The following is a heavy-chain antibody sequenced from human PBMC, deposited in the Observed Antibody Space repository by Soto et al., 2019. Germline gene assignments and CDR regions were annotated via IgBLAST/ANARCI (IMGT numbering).Heavy chain of an antibody. D-gene: IGHD4-4*01. Sequence: QVQLHESGPGLVKPSQTLSLTCTVSGGSISSGDYYWSWIRQPPGRGLEWIGYIYYSGSTYYNPSLKSRVTISVDTSKNQFSLKLSSVTAADTAVYYCPRTEMATVYFDYWGQGTLVTVSS. CDR2: IYYSGST. CDR3: PRTEMATVYFDY. V-gene: IGHV4-30-4*01. CDR1: GGSISSGDYY. J-gene: IGHJ4*02.